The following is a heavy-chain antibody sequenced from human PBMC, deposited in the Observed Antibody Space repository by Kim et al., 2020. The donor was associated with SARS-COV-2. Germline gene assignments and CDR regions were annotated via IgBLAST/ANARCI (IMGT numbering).Heavy chain of an antibody. CDR1: GFTFSSYA. CDR3: VEAPKYSSSWLGTGDYY. D-gene: IGHD6-13*01. CDR2: ISSNGGST. Sequence: GGSLRLSCSASGFTFSSYAMHWVRQAPGKGLEYVSAISSNGGSTYYADSVKGRFTIYRDNSKNTPYLQMSSLRAEDTAGYYGVEAPKYSSSWLGTGDYY. J-gene: IGHJ6*01. V-gene: IGHV3-64D*06.